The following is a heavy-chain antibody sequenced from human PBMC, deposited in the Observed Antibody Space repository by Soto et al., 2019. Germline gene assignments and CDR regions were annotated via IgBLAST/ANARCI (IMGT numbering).Heavy chain of an antibody. CDR2: TYYRSNWRH. Sequence: SQTLSLTCAMSGDSVSSNTAAWNWIRSSPSRGLEWLGRTYYRSNWRHDYAVSVKSRITVNPDTSKNHFSLQLNSVTPDDTAVYYCARGVAGSGFDLWGQGTLVPVYS. CDR1: GDSVSSNTAA. J-gene: IGHJ4*02. D-gene: IGHD6-19*01. V-gene: IGHV6-1*01. CDR3: ARGVAGSGFDL.